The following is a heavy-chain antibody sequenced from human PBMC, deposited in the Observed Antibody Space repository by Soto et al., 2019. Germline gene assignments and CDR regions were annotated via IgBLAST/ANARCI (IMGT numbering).Heavy chain of an antibody. V-gene: IGHV3-23*01. D-gene: IGHD6-6*01. Sequence: GGSLRLSSSASGFTFSSYAMSWVRQAPGKGLEWVSAISGSGGSTYYADSVKGRFTISRDNSKNTLYLQMNSLRAEDTAVYYCAKDLHSSSTPYYFDYWGQGTLVTVSS. J-gene: IGHJ4*02. CDR1: GFTFSSYA. CDR3: AKDLHSSSTPYYFDY. CDR2: ISGSGGST.